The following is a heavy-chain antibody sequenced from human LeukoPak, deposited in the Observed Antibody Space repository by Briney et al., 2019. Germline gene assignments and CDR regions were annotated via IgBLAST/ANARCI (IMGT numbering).Heavy chain of an antibody. CDR1: GYTFTGYY. D-gene: IGHD4-17*01. V-gene: IGHV1-2*02. Sequence: ASVKVSCKASGYTFTGYYMHWVRQAPGRGLEWMGWINPNSGGTNYAQKFQGRVTMTRDTSISTAYMELSRLRSDDTAVYYCAGADYGDYGFDYWGQGTVVTVSS. CDR2: INPNSGGT. J-gene: IGHJ4*02. CDR3: AGADYGDYGFDY.